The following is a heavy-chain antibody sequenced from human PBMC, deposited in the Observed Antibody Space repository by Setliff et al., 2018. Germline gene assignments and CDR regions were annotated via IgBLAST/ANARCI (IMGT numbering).Heavy chain of an antibody. J-gene: IGHJ6*03. CDR3: AREGVDTRSSTDYRYYMDV. CDR2: TIPLFGTT. CDR1: GGTFSNYG. D-gene: IGHD5-18*01. Sequence: GASVKVSCTASGGTFSNYGVSWVRQAPGQGLEWMGGTIPLFGTTDYAQKFHGRVTIITDESTSTAYMELSSLTSDDTAVYYCAREGVDTRSSTDYRYYMDVWGQGTTVTVSS. V-gene: IGHV1-69*05.